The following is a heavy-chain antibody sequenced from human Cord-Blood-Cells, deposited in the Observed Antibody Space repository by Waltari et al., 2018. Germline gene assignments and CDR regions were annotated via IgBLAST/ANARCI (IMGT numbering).Heavy chain of an antibody. D-gene: IGHD3-3*01. CDR3: AKDITIFGVVIIDY. J-gene: IGHJ4*02. V-gene: IGHV3-23*01. CDR2: ISGSGGST. Sequence: EVQLLESGGGLVQPGGSLRLSCAASGFTFGSYAMSWVRQAPGKGLEWVSAISGSGGSTYYADSVKGRFTISRDNSKNTLYLQMNSLRAEDTAVYYCAKDITIFGVVIIDYWGQGTLVTVSS. CDR1: GFTFGSYA.